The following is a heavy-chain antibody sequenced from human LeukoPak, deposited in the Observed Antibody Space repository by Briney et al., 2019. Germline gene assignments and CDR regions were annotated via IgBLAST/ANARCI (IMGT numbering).Heavy chain of an antibody. D-gene: IGHD3-10*01. Sequence: PGGSLRLSCAASGFTFSSYAMHWGRQAPGKGQGLVAVIPYDGSKKYYADSVKGRFTISRDNSKNTLYLQLNSLRAEDTAVYYCAKDMVRGRPSNYYYYYYMDVWGKGTTVTISS. CDR2: IPYDGSKK. V-gene: IGHV3-30*04. CDR1: GFTFSSYA. J-gene: IGHJ6*03. CDR3: AKDMVRGRPSNYYYYYYMDV.